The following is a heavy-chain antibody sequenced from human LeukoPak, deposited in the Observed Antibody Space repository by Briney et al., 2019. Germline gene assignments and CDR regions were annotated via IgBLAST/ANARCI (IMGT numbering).Heavy chain of an antibody. V-gene: IGHV1-69*13. CDR3: ARELTYSSGWYYFDY. CDR2: IIPIFGTA. J-gene: IGHJ4*02. D-gene: IGHD6-19*01. CDR1: GGTFSSYA. Sequence: ASVKVSCKASGGTFSSYAISWVGQAPGQGLEWMGGIIPIFGTANYAQKFQGRVTITADESTSTAYMELSSLRSEDTAVYYCARELTYSSGWYYFDYWGQGTLVTVSS.